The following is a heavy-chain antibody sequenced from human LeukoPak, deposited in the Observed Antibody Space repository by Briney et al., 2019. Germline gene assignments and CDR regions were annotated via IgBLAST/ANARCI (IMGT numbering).Heavy chain of an antibody. D-gene: IGHD6-19*01. CDR3: ARVSQWLVPY. CDR1: GFTFSDYY. J-gene: IGHJ4*02. CDR2: ISGTSSYI. V-gene: IGHV3-11*05. Sequence: PGGSLRLSCAASGFTFSDYYMSWIRQAPGKGLEWVSYISGTSSYINYADSVKGRFTISRDNAKNSLFLQMNSLRAEDTAVYYCARVSQWLVPYWGQGTLVTVSS.